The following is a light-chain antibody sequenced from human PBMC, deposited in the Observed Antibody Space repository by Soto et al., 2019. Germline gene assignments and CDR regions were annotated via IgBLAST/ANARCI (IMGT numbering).Light chain of an antibody. Sequence: EIVLTQSPGTLSLSPGERATLSCRASQSVSSNFFAWYQQKPGKAPRLVIYGASSRPTGIPARFRGSGSGTDFTLTISSLEPEDFATYYCQQYGDSPWAFGQGTKVDIK. CDR3: QQYGDSPWA. V-gene: IGKV3-20*01. CDR1: QSVSSNF. J-gene: IGKJ1*01. CDR2: GAS.